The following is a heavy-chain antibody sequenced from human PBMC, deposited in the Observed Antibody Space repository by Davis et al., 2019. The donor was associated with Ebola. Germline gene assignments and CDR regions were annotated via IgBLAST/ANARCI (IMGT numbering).Heavy chain of an antibody. J-gene: IGHJ4*02. CDR2: VIPVFGTT. CDR3: AREVGETKLDQ. D-gene: IGHD1-26*01. V-gene: IGHV1-69*13. Sequence: SVQVSCKASRGTFSSYTITWVRQAPGQGLEWMGWVIPVFGTTNYAQKFQGRVTLTADESTSTAYMELTNLRSDDTAVHYCAREVGETKLDQWGQGTLVTVSS. CDR1: RGTFSSYT.